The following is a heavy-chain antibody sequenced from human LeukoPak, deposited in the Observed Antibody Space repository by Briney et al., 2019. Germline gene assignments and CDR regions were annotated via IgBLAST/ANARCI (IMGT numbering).Heavy chain of an antibody. V-gene: IGHV3-7*01. J-gene: IGHJ4*02. CDR3: ARDGITCTRDY. CDR1: GFIFRSYW. Sequence: GGSLRLSCAASGFIFRSYWMVWVRQAPGKGLEWVASIDEHGFKTYYAASVTGRFTISKDTAKNSLDLQMNSLRAEDTAVYYCARDGITCTRDYWGQGTLVTVSS. D-gene: IGHD1-7*01. CDR2: IDEHGFKT.